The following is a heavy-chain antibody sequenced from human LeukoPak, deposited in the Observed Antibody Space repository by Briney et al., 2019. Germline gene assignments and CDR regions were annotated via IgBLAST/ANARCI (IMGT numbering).Heavy chain of an antibody. V-gene: IGHV4-34*01. Sequence: SETLSLTCAVYGGSFSGYYWSWIRQPPGKGLEWIGEINHSGSTNYNPSLKSRVTISVDTSKNQFSLKLSSVTAADTAVYYCARGRTWIQLWFPYYYYMDVWGKGTTVTVSS. D-gene: IGHD5-18*01. J-gene: IGHJ6*03. CDR1: GGSFSGYY. CDR2: INHSGST. CDR3: ARGRTWIQLWFPYYYYMDV.